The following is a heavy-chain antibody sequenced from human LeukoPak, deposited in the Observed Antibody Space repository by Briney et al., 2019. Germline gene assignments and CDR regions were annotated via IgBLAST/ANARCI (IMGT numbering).Heavy chain of an antibody. Sequence: PSETLSLTCAVYGGSFSGYYWSWIRQPPGKGLEWIGEINHSGSTNYNPSLKSRVTISVDTSKNQFSLKLSSVTAADTAVYYCARSGNYDRSGYYYVDYWGQGTLVTVSS. CDR3: ARSGNYDRSGYYYVDY. CDR2: INHSGST. V-gene: IGHV4-34*01. CDR1: GGSFSGYY. J-gene: IGHJ4*02. D-gene: IGHD3-22*01.